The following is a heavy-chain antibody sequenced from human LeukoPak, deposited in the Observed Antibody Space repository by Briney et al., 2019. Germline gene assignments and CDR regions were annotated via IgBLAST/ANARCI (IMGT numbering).Heavy chain of an antibody. J-gene: IGHJ3*02. D-gene: IGHD3-16*01. Sequence: GGSLRLSCAASGFTFSSYAMSWVRQAPGKGLEWVSAISGSGGSTYYADSVKGRFTISRDNAKNSLYLQMNSLRAEDTAVYYCARVAGGLLDIWGQGTMVTVSS. CDR2: ISGSGGST. V-gene: IGHV3-23*01. CDR3: ARVAGGLLDI. CDR1: GFTFSSYA.